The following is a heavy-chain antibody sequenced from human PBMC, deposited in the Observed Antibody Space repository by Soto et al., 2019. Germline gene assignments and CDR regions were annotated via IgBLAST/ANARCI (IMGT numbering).Heavy chain of an antibody. CDR1: GDTFKNCV. J-gene: IGHJ6*02. CDR3: AEELGLGKLSDV. Sequence: QVQVVQSGVEVRRPGSSVKVSCKASGDTFKNCVISWVRQAPGQGLEWMGGIIPLFGTTDFAQRLQGRRTITKDESTTTAYMELSRLRSEDTATYYCAEELGLGKLSDVWGQGTTV. V-gene: IGHV1-69*01. D-gene: IGHD7-27*01. CDR2: IIPLFGTT.